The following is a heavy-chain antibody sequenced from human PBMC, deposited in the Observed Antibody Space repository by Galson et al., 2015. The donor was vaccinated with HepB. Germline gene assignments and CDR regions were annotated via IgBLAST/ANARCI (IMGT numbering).Heavy chain of an antibody. Sequence: SLRLSCAASGFTFKTHTMSWVRQAPGKGLEWVSTLSGNGGSTYYADSVKGRFTISRDNSKNTLYLQMNSLRAEDTVIYYCAKGYGLFDCWGQGTLVTVSS. V-gene: IGHV3-23*01. J-gene: IGHJ5*01. CDR3: AKGYGLFDC. CDR2: LSGNGGST. D-gene: IGHD4-17*01. CDR1: GFTFKTHT.